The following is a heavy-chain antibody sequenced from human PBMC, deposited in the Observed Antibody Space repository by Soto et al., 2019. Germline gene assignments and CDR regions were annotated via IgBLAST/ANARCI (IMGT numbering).Heavy chain of an antibody. CDR1: GFTFDDYA. D-gene: IGHD3-9*01. J-gene: IGHJ4*02. CDR2: ISWNSGSI. V-gene: IGHV3-9*01. CDR3: AKDSALRYFDWLFIY. Sequence: GGSLRLSCAASGFTFDDYAMHWVRQAPGKGLEWVSGISWNSGSIGYADSVKGRFTISRDNAKNSLYLQMNSLRAEDTALYYCAKDSALRYFDWLFIYWGQGTLVTVSS.